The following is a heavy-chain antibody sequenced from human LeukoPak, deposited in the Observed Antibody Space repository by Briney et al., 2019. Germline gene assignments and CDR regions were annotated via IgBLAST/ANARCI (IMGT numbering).Heavy chain of an antibody. CDR3: ALLAVASDFDY. Sequence: PGGSLRLSCAASGFTFRNYGMSWIRQAPGKGLEWVAYISSGASTMYYADSVKGRFTISRDDAKNSLFLQMNSLRAEDTAVYYCALLAVASDFDYWGQGTLVTVSS. J-gene: IGHJ4*02. CDR2: ISSGASTM. V-gene: IGHV3-48*04. D-gene: IGHD6-19*01. CDR1: GFTFRNYG.